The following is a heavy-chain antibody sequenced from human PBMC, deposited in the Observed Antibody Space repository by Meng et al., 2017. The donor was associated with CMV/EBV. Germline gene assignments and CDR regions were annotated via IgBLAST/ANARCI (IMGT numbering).Heavy chain of an antibody. CDR2: MNPNSGNT. Sequence: ASVKVSCKASGYTFTSYDINWVRQATGQGLEWMGWMNPNSGNTGYAQKFQGRVTMTRNTSISTAYMELNSLRAEDTAVYYCARGNNYDFWSGDAFDIWGQGTMVTVSS. D-gene: IGHD3-3*01. V-gene: IGHV1-8*01. J-gene: IGHJ3*02. CDR3: ARGNNYDFWSGDAFDI. CDR1: GYTFTSYD.